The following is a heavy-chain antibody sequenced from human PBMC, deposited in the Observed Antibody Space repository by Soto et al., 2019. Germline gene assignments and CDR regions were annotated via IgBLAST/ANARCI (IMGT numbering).Heavy chain of an antibody. CDR3: ARGQRFSDWFDP. J-gene: IGHJ5*02. V-gene: IGHV4-4*07. CDR2: ICSSGST. Sequence: SETLSLTCTVTGGAISGYYWTWIRQSDGEGLEWIGRICSSGSTNYNPSLKSRVTISLDTSMNYFSLRLSSVTAADTAVYYCARGQRFSDWFDPWGQGTLVTVSS. CDR1: GGAISGYY. D-gene: IGHD3-3*01.